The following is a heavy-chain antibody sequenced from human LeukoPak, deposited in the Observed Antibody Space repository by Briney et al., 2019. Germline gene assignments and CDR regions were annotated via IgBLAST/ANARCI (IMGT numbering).Heavy chain of an antibody. J-gene: IGHJ4*02. CDR2: ISAYNGNT. CDR3: ARDWDIVVVPAAMRGPYFDY. V-gene: IGHV1-18*01. D-gene: IGHD2-2*01. CDR1: GYTFTSYG. Sequence: ASVKGSCAASGYTFTSYGISWVRQDPGQGLQWMGWISAYNGNTNYAQKIQGRVTMTTDTSTSTAYMELRSMRSDDTAVYYCARDWDIVVVPAAMRGPYFDYWGQGTLVTVSS.